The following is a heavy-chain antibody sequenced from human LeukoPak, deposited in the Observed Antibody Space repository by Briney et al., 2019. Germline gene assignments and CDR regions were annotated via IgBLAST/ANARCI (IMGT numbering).Heavy chain of an antibody. V-gene: IGHV3-23*01. D-gene: IGHD5-12*01. Sequence: PGGSLRLSCAASGFTFSSYAMSWVRQAPGKGLEWVSAISGSGGSTYYADSVKGRFTISRDNSKNTLYLQMNSLRAGDTAVYYCAKGQAVATISSFDCWGQGTLVTVSS. CDR1: GFTFSSYA. J-gene: IGHJ4*02. CDR3: AKGQAVATISSFDC. CDR2: ISGSGGST.